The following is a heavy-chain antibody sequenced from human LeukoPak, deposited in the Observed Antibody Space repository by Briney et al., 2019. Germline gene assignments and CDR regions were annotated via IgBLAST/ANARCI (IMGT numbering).Heavy chain of an antibody. D-gene: IGHD6-13*01. CDR3: ARDRGIAAAATVGWFDP. V-gene: IGHV4-59*01. CDR1: GGSISSYY. CDR2: IYYSGST. J-gene: IGHJ5*02. Sequence: PSETLSLTCTVSGGSISSYYWSWIRQPPGKGLEWIGYIYYSGSTNYNPSLKSRVTISVDTSKNQFSLKLSSVTAADTAVYYCARDRGIAAAATVGWFDPWGQGTLVTVSS.